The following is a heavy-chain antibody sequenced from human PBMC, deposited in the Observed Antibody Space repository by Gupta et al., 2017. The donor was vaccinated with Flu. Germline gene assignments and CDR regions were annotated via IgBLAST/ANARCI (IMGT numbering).Heavy chain of an antibody. V-gene: IGHV3-30*18. Sequence: QMQLVDSGGGVVQPGKSLRLSCAASGFAFRNYGMHWVRQSPARGLQWVAVVSNDGGHKYYADFVKGRLTISRDNSKNALFLQMSGLRDDDTAVYYCAKDYSGYGDHRIDFWGQGTQVTVSS. CDR1: GFAFRNYG. CDR2: VSNDGGHK. J-gene: IGHJ4*02. CDR3: AKDYSGYGDHRIDF. D-gene: IGHD4-17*01.